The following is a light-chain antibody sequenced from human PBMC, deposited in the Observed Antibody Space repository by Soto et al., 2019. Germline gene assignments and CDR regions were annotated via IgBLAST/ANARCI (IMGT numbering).Light chain of an antibody. CDR3: QQRSNWPT. J-gene: IGKJ4*01. CDR1: QSVSSY. V-gene: IGKV3-11*01. CDR2: DAS. Sequence: EIVLTQSPATLSWSPGERGTLSCRASQSVSSYLAWYQQKPGQAPRLLIYDASNRATGIPARFSGSGSGTDFTLTISSLEPEDFAVYYCQQRSNWPTFGGGTKVEIK.